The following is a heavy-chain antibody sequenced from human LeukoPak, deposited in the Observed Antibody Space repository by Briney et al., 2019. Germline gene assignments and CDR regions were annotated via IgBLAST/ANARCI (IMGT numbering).Heavy chain of an antibody. V-gene: IGHV3-30*02. D-gene: IGHD2-8*01. CDR3: AKDLQGGPHQPPAIVLMVYAILGWYY. CDR1: GFTFSSYG. Sequence: GGSLRLSCAASGFTFSSYGMHWVRQAPGKGLEWVAFIRYDGSNKYYADSVKGRFTISRDNSKNTLYLQMNSLRAEDTAVYYCAKDLQGGPHQPPAIVLMVYAILGWYYWGQGTLVTVSS. CDR2: IRYDGSNK. J-gene: IGHJ4*02.